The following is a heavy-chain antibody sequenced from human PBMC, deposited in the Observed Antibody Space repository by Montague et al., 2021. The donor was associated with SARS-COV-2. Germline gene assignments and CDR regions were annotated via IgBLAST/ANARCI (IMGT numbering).Heavy chain of an antibody. D-gene: IGHD3-22*01. J-gene: IGHJ4*02. CDR2: ISSSSSYI. CDR1: GFTFSSYS. CDR3: ARDGDYYDSSGILDY. V-gene: IGHV3-21*01. Sequence: SLRLPCPASGFTFSSYSMNWVRQAPGKGLEWVSSISSSSSYIYYADSVKGRFTISRDNAKNSLYLQMNSLRAEDTAVYYCARDGDYYDSSGILDYWGQGTLVTVSS.